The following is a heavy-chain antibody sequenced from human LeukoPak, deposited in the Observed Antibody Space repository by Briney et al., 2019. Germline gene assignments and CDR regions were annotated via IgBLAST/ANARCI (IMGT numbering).Heavy chain of an antibody. CDR1: GGTFSTHA. V-gene: IGHV1-69*04. J-gene: IGHJ4*02. CDR2: IIPILGIP. CDR3: ARARSVKWELGY. D-gene: IGHD1-26*01. Sequence: EASVKVSCKAYGGTFSTHAISWLRQAPGQGLQWLGRIIPILGIPNYAQELQGRVTITADKSTSTAYMELISLRSEDTAVYYCARARSVKWELGYWGQGTLVTVSS.